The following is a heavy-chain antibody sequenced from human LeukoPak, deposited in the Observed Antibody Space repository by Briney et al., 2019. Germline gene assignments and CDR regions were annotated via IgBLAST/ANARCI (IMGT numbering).Heavy chain of an antibody. CDR1: GFTFSDYY. CDR2: ISSSGSTI. CDR3: ARGGSVLRYFDSSRTMDY. Sequence: PGGSLRLSCAASGFTFSDYYMSWIRQAPGKGLEWVSYISSSGSTIYYADSVKGRFTISRDNAKNSLYLQMNSLRAEDTAVYYCARGGSVLRYFDSSRTMDYWGQGTLVTVSS. V-gene: IGHV3-11*01. J-gene: IGHJ4*02. D-gene: IGHD3-9*01.